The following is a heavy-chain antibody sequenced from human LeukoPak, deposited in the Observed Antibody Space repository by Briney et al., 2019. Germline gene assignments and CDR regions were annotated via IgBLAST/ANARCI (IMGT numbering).Heavy chain of an antibody. V-gene: IGHV3-30*02. CDR2: IRYDGSNK. D-gene: IGHD4-23*01. CDR1: GFTFSSYG. CDR3: AKVLGGNTQNWFDP. Sequence: GGSLRLSCAASGFTFSSYGMHWVRQAPGKGLEWVAFIRYDGSNKYYADSVKGRFTISRDNSKNTLYLQMNSLRAGDTAVYYCAKVLGGNTQNWFDPWGQGTLVTVSS. J-gene: IGHJ5*02.